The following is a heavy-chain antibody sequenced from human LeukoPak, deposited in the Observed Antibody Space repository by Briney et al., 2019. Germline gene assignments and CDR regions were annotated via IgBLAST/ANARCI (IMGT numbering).Heavy chain of an antibody. CDR1: GGSISSYH. J-gene: IGHJ4*02. CDR3: ARDVTAAAGTFDY. CDR2: FYYSGST. V-gene: IGHV4-59*01. D-gene: IGHD6-13*01. Sequence: SETLSLTCTVSGGSISSYHWSWIRQPPGKGLEWIGFFYYSGSTNYNPSLKSRVTISVDTSKNQFSLKLSSVTAADTAVYYCARDVTAAAGTFDYWGQGTLVTVSS.